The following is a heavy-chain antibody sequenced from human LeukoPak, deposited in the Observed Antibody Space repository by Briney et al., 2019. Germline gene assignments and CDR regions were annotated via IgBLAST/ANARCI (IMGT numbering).Heavy chain of an antibody. CDR2: INPNSGGT. D-gene: IGHD4-11*01. CDR1: GSTFTGYY. J-gene: IGHJ4*02. CDR3: ARDAIVRDYSNSDY. V-gene: IGHV1-2*02. Sequence: ASVNLSCTASGSTFTGYYIHLIRQAPGQGLEWKGWINPNSGGTNYAQKFQGRVTITRDPSISTAYMELSRLTSDDTAVYYCARDAIVRDYSNSDYWGQRTLVTVSS.